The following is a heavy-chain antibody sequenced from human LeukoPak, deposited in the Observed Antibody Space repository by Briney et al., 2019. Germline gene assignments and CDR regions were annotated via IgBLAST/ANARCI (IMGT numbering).Heavy chain of an antibody. CDR3: ARVVGGASNYFDY. J-gene: IGHJ4*02. D-gene: IGHD1-26*01. V-gene: IGHV3-23*01. Sequence: GGSLRLSCAASGFTFSSYAMSWVRQAPGKGLEWVSAISGSGGSTYYADSVKGRFTISRDNSKNTLYLQMNSLRAEGTAVYYCARVVGGASNYFDYWGQGTLVTVSS. CDR2: ISGSGGST. CDR1: GFTFSSYA.